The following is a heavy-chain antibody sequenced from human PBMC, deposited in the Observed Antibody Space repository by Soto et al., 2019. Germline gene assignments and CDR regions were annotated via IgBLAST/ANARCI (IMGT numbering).Heavy chain of an antibody. Sequence: GGSLRLSCAAFGFKISSSSMNWVRQAPGRGLEWVAYISDSGSNTLYADSVKGRFTVSRENARNSMFLQMNSVTVGDTAVYYCARAYTGRLPRRADYYYALDVWGQGIMVTVSS. CDR3: ARAYTGRLPRRADYYYALDV. J-gene: IGHJ6*02. V-gene: IGHV3-48*01. CDR1: GFKISSSS. CDR2: ISDSGSNT. D-gene: IGHD2-15*01.